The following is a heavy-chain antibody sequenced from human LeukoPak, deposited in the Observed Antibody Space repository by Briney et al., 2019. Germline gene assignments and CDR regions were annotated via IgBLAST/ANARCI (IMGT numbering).Heavy chain of an antibody. Sequence: GGSLRLSCAASGFTFSTYAMSWVRQAPGKGLEWVSVISGNGGSSYYTDSVKGRFTISRDNSKNTLFLQMNSLRAEDTAVYYCARDRYYDSSGYFREDYWGQGTLVTVSS. V-gene: IGHV3-23*01. J-gene: IGHJ4*02. CDR1: GFTFSTYA. CDR3: ARDRYYDSSGYFREDY. CDR2: ISGNGGSS. D-gene: IGHD3-22*01.